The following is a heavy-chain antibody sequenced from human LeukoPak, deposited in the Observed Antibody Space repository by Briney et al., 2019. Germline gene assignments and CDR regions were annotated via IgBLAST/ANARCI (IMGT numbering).Heavy chain of an antibody. V-gene: IGHV1-69*06. D-gene: IGHD3-10*01. J-gene: IGHJ3*02. CDR1: GGTFSSYA. CDR2: IIPIFGTA. Sequence: ASVKVSCKASGGTFSSYAISWVRQAPGQGLEWMGGIIPIFGTANYAQKFQGRVTITADKSTSTAYMELSSLRSEDTAVYYCARAWYYGSGSPDAFDIWGQGTMVTVSS. CDR3: ARAWYYGSGSPDAFDI.